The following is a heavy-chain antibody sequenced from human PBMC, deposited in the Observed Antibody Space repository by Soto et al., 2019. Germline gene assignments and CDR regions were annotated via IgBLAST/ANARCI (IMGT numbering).Heavy chain of an antibody. CDR1: GYTFTSYA. V-gene: IGHV1-3*01. Sequence: VASVKVSCKASGYTFTSYAMHWVRQAPGQRLEWMGWINAGNGNTKYSQKFQGRVTITRDTSASTAYMELSSLRSEDTAVYYCARDQIGIVVVPAARGGEDYGMDVWGQGTTVTVSS. J-gene: IGHJ6*02. CDR3: ARDQIGIVVVPAARGGEDYGMDV. D-gene: IGHD2-2*01. CDR2: INAGNGNT.